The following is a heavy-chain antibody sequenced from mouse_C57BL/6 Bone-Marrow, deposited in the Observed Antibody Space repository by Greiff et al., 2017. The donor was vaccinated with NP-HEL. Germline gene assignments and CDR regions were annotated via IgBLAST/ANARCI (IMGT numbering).Heavy chain of an antibody. CDR3: ARGLLRSYYYAMDY. D-gene: IGHD2-3*01. CDR1: GYAFSSSW. J-gene: IGHJ4*01. CDR2: IYPGDGDT. Sequence: VKLVESGPELVKPGASVKISCKASGYAFSSSWMNWVKQRPGKGLEWIGRIYPGDGDTNYNGKFKGKATLTADKSSSTAYMQLSSLTSEDSAVYFCARGLLRSYYYAMDYWGQGTSVTVSS. V-gene: IGHV1-82*01.